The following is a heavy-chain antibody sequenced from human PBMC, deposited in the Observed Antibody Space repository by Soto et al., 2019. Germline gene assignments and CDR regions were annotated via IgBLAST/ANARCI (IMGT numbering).Heavy chain of an antibody. Sequence: QAQLVASGGGEAQPGRSLRLSCAASVFIFSTYGIHWVRQAPGKGLEWVAFISYDGTTEDYGEPVRGRFSISRDNSQKTVDLLLNSLRPDDTATYFCAKSRGGTARDALDTWGQGTRVTVS. J-gene: IGHJ3*01. V-gene: IGHV3-30*18. CDR2: ISYDGTTE. CDR1: VFIFSTYG. CDR3: AKSRGGTARDALDT. D-gene: IGHD2-15*01.